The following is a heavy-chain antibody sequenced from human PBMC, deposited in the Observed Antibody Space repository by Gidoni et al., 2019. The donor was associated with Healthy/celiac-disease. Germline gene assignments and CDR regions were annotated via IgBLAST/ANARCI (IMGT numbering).Heavy chain of an antibody. CDR2: IYYSGST. D-gene: IGHD7-27*01. J-gene: IGHJ4*02. V-gene: IGHV4-39*07. CDR1: GGSISSSSYY. Sequence: QLQLQESGPGLVKPSETLSLTCTVSGGSISSSSYYWGWIRQPPGKGLEWIGSIYYSGSTYYNPSLKSRVTISVDTSKNQFSLKLSSVTAADTAVYYCARELVSDWGYFDYWGQGTLVTVSS. CDR3: ARELVSDWGYFDY.